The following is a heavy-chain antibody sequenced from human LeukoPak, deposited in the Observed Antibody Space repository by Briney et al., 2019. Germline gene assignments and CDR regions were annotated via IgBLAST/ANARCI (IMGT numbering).Heavy chain of an antibody. V-gene: IGHV3-49*03. CDR3: SRNSSGWYSVPFDL. D-gene: IGHD6-19*01. J-gene: IGHJ2*01. CDR2: IRSKAYGGTT. Sequence: GGSLRLSCTASGFTFGDYAMSWFRQAPGKGLEWVGFIRSKAYGGTTEYAASVKGRFTISRDDSKSIAYLQMNSLKIEDTAVYYCSRNSSGWYSVPFDLWGRGTLVTVSS. CDR1: GFTFGDYA.